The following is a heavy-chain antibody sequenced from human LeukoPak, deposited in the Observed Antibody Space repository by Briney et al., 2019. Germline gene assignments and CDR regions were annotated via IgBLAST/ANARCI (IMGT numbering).Heavy chain of an antibody. CDR2: IHSSGST. CDR1: GGSISDYY. D-gene: IGHD3-16*01. Sequence: SETLSLTCTVTGGSISDYYWTWIRQPPGKGLEWIAYIHSSGSTNYNPSLKSRVIISVDTSRSQLSLKLSSVTAADTAVYYCARIEGDNSLDYWGQGTLVTVSS. CDR3: ARIEGDNSLDY. J-gene: IGHJ4*02. V-gene: IGHV4-59*01.